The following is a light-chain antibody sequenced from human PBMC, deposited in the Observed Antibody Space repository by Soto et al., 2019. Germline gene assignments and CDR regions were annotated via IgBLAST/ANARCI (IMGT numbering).Light chain of an antibody. J-gene: IGKJ1*01. V-gene: IGKV3-15*01. CDR2: AAS. Sequence: EIVMTQSPATLSVSPGERATLSCRASQSVNRNLAWYQQKPGQAPRLLISAASTRATGIPARFSGSGSETEFTLTISSLQSEDFAVYYCQQYNTWWTFGQGTKVEMK. CDR1: QSVNRN. CDR3: QQYNTWWT.